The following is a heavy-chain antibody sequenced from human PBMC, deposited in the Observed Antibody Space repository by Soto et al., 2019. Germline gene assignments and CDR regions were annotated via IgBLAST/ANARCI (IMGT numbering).Heavy chain of an antibody. Sequence: QVQVVQSGAEVKKPGASVKVSCKASGYSFTDYYMHWIRQAPGQGLEWMGWIAPHRDGTEFAQKFQGRITLTGDTSTSTAYMELKGLTSADTAVYFCARGPYGDYAFDIWGQGTVVTVSS. CDR3: ARGPYGDYAFDI. CDR2: IAPHRDGT. J-gene: IGHJ3*02. D-gene: IGHD4-17*01. V-gene: IGHV1-2*02. CDR1: GYSFTDYY.